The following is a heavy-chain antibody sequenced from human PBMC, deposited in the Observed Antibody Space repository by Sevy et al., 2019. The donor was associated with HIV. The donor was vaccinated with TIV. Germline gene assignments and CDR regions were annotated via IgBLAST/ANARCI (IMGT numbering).Heavy chain of an antibody. CDR3: TTDRGVLLWFGELYERAPEYYFDY. D-gene: IGHD3-10*01. J-gene: IGHJ4*02. CDR1: GFTFSNAW. V-gene: IGHV3-15*01. Sequence: GGSLRLSCAASGFTFSNAWMSWVRQAPGKGLEWVGRIKSKTDGGTTDYAAPVKGRFTISRVDSKNTLYLQMNSLKTEDTAVYYCTTDRGVLLWFGELYERAPEYYFDYWGQGTLVTVSS. CDR2: IKSKTDGGTT.